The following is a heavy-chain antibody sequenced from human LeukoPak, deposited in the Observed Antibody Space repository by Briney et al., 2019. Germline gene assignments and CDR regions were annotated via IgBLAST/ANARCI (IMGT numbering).Heavy chain of an antibody. Sequence: PGGSLRLACAASGFTFSSYGMNWVRQAPGKGLEWVSYISSSGSTIYYADSVKGRFTISRDNAKNSLYLQMNSLRAEDTAVYYCARAKGYYYMEVWGKGTTVTVSS. V-gene: IGHV3-48*03. J-gene: IGHJ6*03. CDR1: GFTFSSYG. CDR3: ARAKGYYYMEV. CDR2: ISSSGSTI.